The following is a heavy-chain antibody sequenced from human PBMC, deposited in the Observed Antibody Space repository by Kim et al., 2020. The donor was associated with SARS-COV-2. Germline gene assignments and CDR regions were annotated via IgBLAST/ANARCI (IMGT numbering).Heavy chain of an antibody. CDR2: ITYDGSNK. J-gene: IGHJ6*02. V-gene: IGHV3-30*18. Sequence: GGSLRLSCAGSGFTFSSYGMHWVRQAPGKGLEWVAFITYDGSNKYYADSVKGRFTISRDNSKNTLYLQMNSLRAEDTAVYYCANDWRDGDPLYYYYGVDVWGQGTTLTVSS. CDR1: GFTFSSYG. CDR3: ANDWRDGDPLYYYYGVDV. D-gene: IGHD4-17*01.